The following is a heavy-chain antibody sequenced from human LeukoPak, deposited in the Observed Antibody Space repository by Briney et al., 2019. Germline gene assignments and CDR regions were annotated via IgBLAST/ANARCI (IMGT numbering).Heavy chain of an antibody. CDR2: IYVGGST. Sequence: GGSLRLSCAASGFTVSNSYMSWVRQAPGKGLEWVSMIYVGGSTFYAGSVKGRFTISRDNSKNTLYLQMDSLRAEDTAIYYCTRAALNDYAANWGWGSLVTVSS. CDR3: TRAALNDYAAN. D-gene: IGHD4-17*01. CDR1: GFTVSNSY. J-gene: IGHJ4*02. V-gene: IGHV3-53*01.